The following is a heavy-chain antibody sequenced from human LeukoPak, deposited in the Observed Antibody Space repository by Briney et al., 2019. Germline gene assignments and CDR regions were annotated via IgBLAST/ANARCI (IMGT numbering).Heavy chain of an antibody. D-gene: IGHD3-16*01. CDR3: ARDGYWSYVWDY. CDR2: ISSSSSYI. CDR1: GFTFSGYG. Sequence: AGGSLRLSCAASGFTFSGYGMNWVRQAPGKGLEWVSSISSSSSYIYYADSVKGRFTISRDNAKNSLYLQMNSLRAEDTAVYYCARDGYWSYVWDYWGQGTLVTVSS. J-gene: IGHJ4*02. V-gene: IGHV3-21*01.